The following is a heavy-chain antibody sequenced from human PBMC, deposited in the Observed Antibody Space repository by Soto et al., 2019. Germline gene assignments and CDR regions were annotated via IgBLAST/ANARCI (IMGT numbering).Heavy chain of an antibody. CDR1: GYSISSGYY. J-gene: IGHJ4*02. V-gene: IGHV4-38-2*02. D-gene: IGHD3-10*01. CDR2: IYHSGST. CDR3: ARDRAVSYFDY. Sequence: SETLSLTCAVSGYSISSGYYWGWIRQPPGKGLEWIGSIYHSGSTFHNPSLKSRVTTSVDTSKNQFSLRLSSVTAADTAVYYCARDRAVSYFDYWGQGTLVTVSS.